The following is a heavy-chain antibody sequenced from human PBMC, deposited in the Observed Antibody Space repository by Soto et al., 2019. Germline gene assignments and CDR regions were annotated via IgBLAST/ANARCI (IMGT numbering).Heavy chain of an antibody. CDR1: GFTFDDYA. CDR2: ISWNSGSI. D-gene: IGHD3-10*01. Sequence: VQLVESGGGLVQPGRSLRLSCAASGFTFDDYAMHWVRQAPGKGLEWVSGISWNSGSIGYADSVKGRFTISRDNAKNSLYLQMNSLRAEDTALYYCAKDKITMVRGVIPYYFDYWGQGTLVTVSS. V-gene: IGHV3-9*01. CDR3: AKDKITMVRGVIPYYFDY. J-gene: IGHJ4*02.